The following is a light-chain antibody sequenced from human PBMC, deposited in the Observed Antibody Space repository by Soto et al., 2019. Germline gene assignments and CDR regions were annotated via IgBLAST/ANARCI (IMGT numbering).Light chain of an antibody. CDR3: QQYFNWPPLT. V-gene: IGKV3-15*01. CDR1: QSVSSN. Sequence: EMVLTQSPATLSVSPGERATLSCRASQSVSSNLAWYQQKPGQAPRLLMFGASTRATNIPARFSGSGSGTEFTLTISSLQSEDFAVYYCQQYFNWPPLTFGGGTKVEI. J-gene: IGKJ4*01. CDR2: GAS.